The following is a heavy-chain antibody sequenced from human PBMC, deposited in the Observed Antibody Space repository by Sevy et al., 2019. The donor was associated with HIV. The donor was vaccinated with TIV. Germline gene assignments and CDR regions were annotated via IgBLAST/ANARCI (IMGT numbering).Heavy chain of an antibody. CDR3: ARAYTVTSMDV. V-gene: IGHV3-53*01. CDR2: IYSGGNK. D-gene: IGHD4-17*01. Sequence: GGSLRLSCTVSGFTVSNNYMSWVRQAPGKGLEWVSVIYSGGNKYYADSVKGRFTISRDNSKNTLYLQMNSLTAVDTAIYYCARAYTVTSMDVWGKGTTVTVSS. J-gene: IGHJ6*04. CDR1: GFTVSNNY.